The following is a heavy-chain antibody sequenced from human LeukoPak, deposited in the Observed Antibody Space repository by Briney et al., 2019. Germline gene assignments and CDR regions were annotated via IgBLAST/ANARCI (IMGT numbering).Heavy chain of an antibody. V-gene: IGHV4-39*01. Sequence: PSETLSLTCTVSGGSISSSSYYWGWIRQPPGKGLEGIGRIYYSGSTYYNPSLKSRVTISVDTSKNQFSLKLSSVTAADTAVYYCARGTGTSFDYWGQGTLVTVSS. J-gene: IGHJ4*02. CDR2: IYYSGST. CDR3: ARGTGTSFDY. D-gene: IGHD1/OR15-1a*01. CDR1: GGSISSSSYY.